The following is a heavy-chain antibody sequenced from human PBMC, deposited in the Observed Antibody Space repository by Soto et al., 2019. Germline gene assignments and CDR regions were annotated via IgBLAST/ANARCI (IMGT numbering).Heavy chain of an antibody. CDR1: GGTFSSYA. CDR2: IIPIFGTA. V-gene: IGHV1-69*01. CDR3: AREEIQNSYGYGYFDY. D-gene: IGHD5-18*01. Sequence: QVQLVQSGAEVKKPGSSVKVCCKASGGTFSSYAISWVRQAPGQGLEWMGGIIPIFGTANYAQKFQGRVTITADESTSTAYMELSSLRSEDTAVYYCAREEIQNSYGYGYFDYWGQGTLVTVSS. J-gene: IGHJ4*02.